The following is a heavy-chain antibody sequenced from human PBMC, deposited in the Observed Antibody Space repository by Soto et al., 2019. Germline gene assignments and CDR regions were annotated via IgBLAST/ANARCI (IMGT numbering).Heavy chain of an antibody. Sequence: GASVKVSCKASGYTFTSYYMHWVRQAPGQGLEWMGIINPSGGSTSYAQKFQGRVTMTRDKSTSTAYMELNSLRSEDTAVYYCVRDSPIGSTYSGYDGIDYWGQGTLVTVSS. J-gene: IGHJ4*02. CDR2: INPSGGST. D-gene: IGHD5-12*01. V-gene: IGHV1-46*01. CDR1: GYTFTSYY. CDR3: VRDSPIGSTYSGYDGIDY.